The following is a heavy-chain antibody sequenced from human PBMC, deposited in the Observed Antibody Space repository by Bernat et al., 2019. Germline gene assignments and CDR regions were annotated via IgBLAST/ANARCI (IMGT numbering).Heavy chain of an antibody. CDR3: ARGLYYYDSSGYYWDGMDV. J-gene: IGHJ6*02. Sequence: QLQLQESGPGLVKPSETLSLTCTVSGGSISSSSYYWGWIRQLPGKGLEWIGSIYYSGSTYYNPSLKSRVTISVDTSKNQFSLKLSSVTAADTAVYYCARGLYYYDSSGYYWDGMDVWGQGTTVTVSS. D-gene: IGHD3-22*01. V-gene: IGHV4-39*01. CDR2: IYYSGST. CDR1: GGSISSSSYY.